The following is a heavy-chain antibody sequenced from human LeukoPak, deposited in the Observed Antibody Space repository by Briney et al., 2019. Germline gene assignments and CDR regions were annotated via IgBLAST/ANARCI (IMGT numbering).Heavy chain of an antibody. CDR2: ISSSSNTI. Sequence: PGGSLRLSCAASGFTFSSYSMNWVRQAPGKGLEWVSYISSSSNTIYYADSVKSRFTISRDNAKNSLYLQMNSLRAEDTAVYYCARDLHPTVTTYYYFYMDVWGKGTTVTVSS. V-gene: IGHV3-48*01. J-gene: IGHJ6*03. CDR3: ARDLHPTVTTYYYFYMDV. CDR1: GFTFSSYS. D-gene: IGHD4-11*01.